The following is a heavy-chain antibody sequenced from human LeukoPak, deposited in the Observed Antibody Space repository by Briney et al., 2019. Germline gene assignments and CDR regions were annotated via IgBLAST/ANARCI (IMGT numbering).Heavy chain of an antibody. CDR2: ISGSGGST. CDR3: AKDRVVVPAAFDY. CDR1: GFTFSSYA. V-gene: IGHV3-23*01. D-gene: IGHD2-2*01. Sequence: PAGSLRLSCAASGFTFSSYAMSWVRQAPGKGLEWVSAISGSGGSTYYADSVKGRFTISRDNSKNTLYLQMNSLRAEDTAVYYCAKDRVVVPAAFDYWGQGTLVTVSS. J-gene: IGHJ4*02.